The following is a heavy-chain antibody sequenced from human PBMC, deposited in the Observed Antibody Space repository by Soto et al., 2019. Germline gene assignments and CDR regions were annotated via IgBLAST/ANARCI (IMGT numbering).Heavy chain of an antibody. J-gene: IGHJ6*02. Sequence: GASVKVSCKASGGTFSSYAISWVRQAPGQGLEWMGGIIPIFGTANYAQKFQGRVTITADESTSTAYMELSSLRSEDTAVYYCARRDVTIFGVVPRGYYYYGMDVWGQGTTVTVSS. CDR1: GGTFSSYA. CDR2: IIPIFGTA. D-gene: IGHD3-3*01. CDR3: ARRDVTIFGVVPRGYYYYGMDV. V-gene: IGHV1-69*13.